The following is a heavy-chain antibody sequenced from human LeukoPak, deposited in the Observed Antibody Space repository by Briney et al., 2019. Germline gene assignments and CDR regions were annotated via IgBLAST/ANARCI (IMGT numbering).Heavy chain of an antibody. Sequence: SETLSLTCTVSGGSISSGGYYWSWIRQHPGKGLEWIGRIYTSGSTNYNPSLKSRVTMSVDTSKNQFSLKLSSVTAADTAVYYCARVQYYDSEAFDIWGQGTMVTVSS. CDR3: ARVQYYDSEAFDI. V-gene: IGHV4-61*02. D-gene: IGHD3-22*01. CDR1: GGSISSGGYY. CDR2: IYTSGST. J-gene: IGHJ3*02.